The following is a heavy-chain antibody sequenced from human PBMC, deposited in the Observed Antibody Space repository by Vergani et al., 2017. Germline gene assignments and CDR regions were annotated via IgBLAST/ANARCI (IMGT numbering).Heavy chain of an antibody. CDR1: GFTFSSYA. CDR3: VKVMDGGVVVAATYPPYFDY. Sequence: EVQLLESGGGLVQPGGSLRLSCAASGFTFSSYAMNWVRQAPGKGLEWVSGISGSGGSTYYADSAKGRFTISRDNSKNTLFLEMNSLRAEDTAVYYCVKVMDGGVVVAATYPPYFDYWGQGTLVTVSS. J-gene: IGHJ4*02. V-gene: IGHV3-23*01. D-gene: IGHD2-15*01. CDR2: ISGSGGST.